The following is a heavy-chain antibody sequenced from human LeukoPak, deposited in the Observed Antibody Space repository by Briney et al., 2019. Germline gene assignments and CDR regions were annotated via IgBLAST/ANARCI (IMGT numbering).Heavy chain of an antibody. J-gene: IGHJ4*02. Sequence: PGGSLRLSCAASGFTFSSYGMHWVRQAPGKGLEWVAFIRYDGSNKYYADSVKGRFTISRDNSKNTLYLQMNSLRAEDTAVYYCAKDGLYSGSYSIDYWGQGTLVTVSS. D-gene: IGHD1-26*01. V-gene: IGHV3-30*02. CDR3: AKDGLYSGSYSIDY. CDR1: GFTFSSYG. CDR2: IRYDGSNK.